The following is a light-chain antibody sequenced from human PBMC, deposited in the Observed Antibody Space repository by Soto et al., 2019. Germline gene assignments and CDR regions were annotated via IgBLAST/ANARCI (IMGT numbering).Light chain of an antibody. V-gene: IGKV1-5*03. CDR2: KAS. CDR3: QQYNSYRT. Sequence: IQMTQSPSTLSASVGDRVTITCRASQSISSWLAWYQQKPGKAPNLLIYKASSLESGVPSRLSGIGSGTEFALTISSMQPDDFATDDCQQYNSYRTFGQGTKVDIK. J-gene: IGKJ1*01. CDR1: QSISSW.